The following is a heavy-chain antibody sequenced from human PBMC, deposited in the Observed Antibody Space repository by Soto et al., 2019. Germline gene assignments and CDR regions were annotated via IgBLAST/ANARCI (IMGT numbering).Heavy chain of an antibody. Sequence: QLQLQESGPGLVKPSETLSLTCTVSGGSISSSSYYWGWIRQPPGKGLEWIGSIYYSGSTYYNPSLKSRVTISVDTSKNQFSLKLSSVTAADTAVYYCASLRGGTGEYYYYGMDVWGQGTTVTVSS. CDR1: GGSISSSSYY. D-gene: IGHD7-27*01. V-gene: IGHV4-39*01. CDR3: ASLRGGTGEYYYYGMDV. J-gene: IGHJ6*02. CDR2: IYYSGST.